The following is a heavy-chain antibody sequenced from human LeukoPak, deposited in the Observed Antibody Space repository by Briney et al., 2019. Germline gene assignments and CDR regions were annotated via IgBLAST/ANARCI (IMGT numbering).Heavy chain of an antibody. Sequence: SETLSLTCTVSGGSISSYYWSWIRQPPGKGLEWIGYIYYSGSTNYNPSLKSRVTISVDTSKNQFSLKLSPVTAADTAVYYCARGGSSGYSDYWGQGTLVTVSS. J-gene: IGHJ4*02. V-gene: IGHV4-59*01. CDR2: IYYSGST. D-gene: IGHD3-22*01. CDR1: GGSISSYY. CDR3: ARGGSSGYSDY.